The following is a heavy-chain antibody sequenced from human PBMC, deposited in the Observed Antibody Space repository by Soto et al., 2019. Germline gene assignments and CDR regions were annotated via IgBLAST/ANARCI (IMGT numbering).Heavy chain of an antibody. CDR3: ARDPGCEPHCDY. V-gene: IGHV3-48*03. Sequence: PGGSLRLSCAASGFTFASYEMNWVRQAPGKGLEWISYIHHRATIIYYADSVQGRFTISRDNAKNLLFLQMNSLRADDTAVYYCARDPGCEPHCDYWGQGTLVTVSS. CDR1: GFTFASYE. J-gene: IGHJ4*01. D-gene: IGHD2-8*01. CDR2: IHHRATII.